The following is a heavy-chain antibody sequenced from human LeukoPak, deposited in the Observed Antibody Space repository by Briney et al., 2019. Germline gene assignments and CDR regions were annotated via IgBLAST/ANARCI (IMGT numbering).Heavy chain of an antibody. CDR1: GGSISSYY. V-gene: IGHV4-59*01. J-gene: IGHJ4*02. CDR2: IYYSGST. CDR3: ARVGSYDPTL. D-gene: IGHD5-18*01. Sequence: SETLSLTCTVSGGSISSYYWSWIRQPPGKGLEWIGYIYYSGSTNYNPSLKSRVTISVDTSKNQFSLKLSSMTAADTAVYYCARVGSYDPTLWGQGTLVTVSS.